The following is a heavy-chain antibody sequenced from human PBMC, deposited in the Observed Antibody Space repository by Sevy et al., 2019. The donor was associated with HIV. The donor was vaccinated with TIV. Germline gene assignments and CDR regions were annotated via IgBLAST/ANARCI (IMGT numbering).Heavy chain of an antibody. V-gene: IGHV3-7*01. J-gene: IGHJ5*01. D-gene: IGHD3-22*01. Sequence: GGSLRLSCAASGFTFSSYWMSWVRQAPGKGLEWVANIKQDGNEKYYVDSVTGRFTISRDNAKNSLYLQMNNVRVEDTAVYYCARGGYYYDNAAYYALDSWGQEPWSPSPQ. CDR3: ARGGYYYDNAAYYALDS. CDR2: IKQDGNEK. CDR1: GFTFSSYW.